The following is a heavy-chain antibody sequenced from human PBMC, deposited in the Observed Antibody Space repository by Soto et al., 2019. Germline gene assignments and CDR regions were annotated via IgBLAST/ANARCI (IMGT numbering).Heavy chain of an antibody. D-gene: IGHD3-16*02. CDR3: ARGGLWRYN. Sequence: QVQLVESGGGVVQPGRSLRLSCAASGFTFSSYPMYWVRQAPGKGLEWVAVIWYDGNNKFDADSLKGRFTISRDNSKKHLYLQMNSLRAEDTAVYYCARGGLWRYNWGQGTLVTVSS. V-gene: IGHV3-33*01. J-gene: IGHJ4*02. CDR2: IWYDGNNK. CDR1: GFTFSSYP.